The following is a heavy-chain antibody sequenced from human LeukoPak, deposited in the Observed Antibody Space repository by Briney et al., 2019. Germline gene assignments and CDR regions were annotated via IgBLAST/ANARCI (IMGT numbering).Heavy chain of an antibody. CDR3: ARDLPVVALFMDY. D-gene: IGHD2-15*01. CDR1: GYNFTNFG. V-gene: IGHV1-18*01. Sequence: GASVKVSCKASGYNFTNFGISWVRQAPGQGLEWMGWVSGYLKDANSAQKFYVKNTKYAERFHDRVTMTADTSTSTAYMELSSLKFDDTAVYFCARDLPVVALFMDYWGQGTLITVSS. CDR2: VSGYLKDANSAQKFYVKNT. J-gene: IGHJ4*02.